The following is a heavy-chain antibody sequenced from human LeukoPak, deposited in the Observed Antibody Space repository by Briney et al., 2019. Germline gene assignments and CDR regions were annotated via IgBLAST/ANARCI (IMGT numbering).Heavy chain of an antibody. D-gene: IGHD4-17*01. CDR1: GFTFSSYA. Sequence: GGSLRLSCAASGFTFSSYAMSWVRQAPGKGLEWVSAINGSGRRTYYADSVKGRFTISRDNSKNTLYLQMNSLRVEDAAVYYCAKDPNGDYIGTFDVWGQGTMVTVSS. J-gene: IGHJ3*01. V-gene: IGHV3-23*01. CDR2: INGSGRRT. CDR3: AKDPNGDYIGTFDV.